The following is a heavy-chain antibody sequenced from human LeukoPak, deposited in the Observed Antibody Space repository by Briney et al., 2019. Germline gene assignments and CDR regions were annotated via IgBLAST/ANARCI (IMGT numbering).Heavy chain of an antibody. J-gene: IGHJ4*02. CDR2: ISYDGSNK. Sequence: GSLSLSCAASGFPFSSYGMHWVRQAPGKGLEWVAVISYDGSNKYYADSVKGRFTISRDNSKNTLYLQMNSLRAEDTAVYYCAKDGKRWLQGDIDYWGQGTLVTVSS. CDR3: AKDGKRWLQGDIDY. D-gene: IGHD5-24*01. V-gene: IGHV3-30*18. CDR1: GFPFSSYG.